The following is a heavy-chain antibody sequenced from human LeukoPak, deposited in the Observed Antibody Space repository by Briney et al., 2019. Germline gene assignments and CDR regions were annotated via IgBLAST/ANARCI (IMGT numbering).Heavy chain of an antibody. Sequence: ASVKVSCKASGYTFTDYYMHWVRQAPGQGFEWMGWINPNGGDTNYAQKFQGRVTMTRDTSISTAHMEVSRLRSDDTAVYYCARANFLYCSSSTCLFDYWGQGTLVTVSS. J-gene: IGHJ4*02. CDR3: ARANFLYCSSSTCLFDY. V-gene: IGHV1-2*02. CDR1: GYTFTDYY. D-gene: IGHD2-2*01. CDR2: INPNGGDT.